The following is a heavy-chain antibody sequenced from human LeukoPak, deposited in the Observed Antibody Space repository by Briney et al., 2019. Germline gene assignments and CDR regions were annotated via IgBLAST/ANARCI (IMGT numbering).Heavy chain of an antibody. V-gene: IGHV3-23*01. CDR3: AKEPRVATIEIFDY. D-gene: IGHD5-12*01. J-gene: IGHJ4*02. CDR2: ISGGGAVT. CDR1: GFTFNSYA. Sequence: GGSLRLSCAASGFTFNSYAMSWVRQAPGKGLEWVSFISGGGAVTYYADSVKGRFTISRDNSKNTVYLQMNSLRAEDTAVYYCAKEPRVATIEIFDYWGQGTLVTVSS.